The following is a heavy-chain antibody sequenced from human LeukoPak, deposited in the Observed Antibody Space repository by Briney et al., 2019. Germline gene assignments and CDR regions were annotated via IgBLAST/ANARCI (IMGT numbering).Heavy chain of an antibody. CDR1: GGSISSYY. J-gene: IGHJ4*02. Sequence: SETLSLTCTVSGGSISSYYWSWIRQPPGKGLEWIGYIYYSGSTNYNPSLKSRVTISVDTSKNQFSLKLSSVTAADTAVYYCAREVGYYDSSGYYITGNFFDYWGQGTLVTVSS. CDR3: AREVGYYDSSGYYITGNFFDY. V-gene: IGHV4-59*12. CDR2: IYYSGST. D-gene: IGHD3-22*01.